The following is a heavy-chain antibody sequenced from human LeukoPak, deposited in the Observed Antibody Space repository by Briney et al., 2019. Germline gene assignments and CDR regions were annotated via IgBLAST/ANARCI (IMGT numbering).Heavy chain of an antibody. Sequence: PGGSLRLSCAVSGFTVSGNYMSWVRQAPGKGLEWVSLIYSGGTTYYADSVKGRFTISRDNSKNTLYLQMNSLRAEATAVYYCARRAGGYSHPYDYWGQGILVTVSS. V-gene: IGHV3-53*01. CDR3: ARRAGGYSHPYDY. D-gene: IGHD4-23*01. CDR1: GFTVSGNY. J-gene: IGHJ4*02. CDR2: IYSGGTT.